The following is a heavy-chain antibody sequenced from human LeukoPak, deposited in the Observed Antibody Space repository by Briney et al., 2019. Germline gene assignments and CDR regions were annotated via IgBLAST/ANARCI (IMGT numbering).Heavy chain of an antibody. V-gene: IGHV4-59*08. CDR3: ARHEGIVGATGVDY. Sequence: PSETLSLTCTVSGVSISSYYWSWIRQPPGKGLEWIGYIYYSGSTNYNPSLKSRVTISVDTSKNQFPLKLSSVTAADTAVYYCARHEGIVGATGVDYWGQGTLVTVSS. CDR1: GVSISSYY. CDR2: IYYSGST. J-gene: IGHJ4*02. D-gene: IGHD1-26*01.